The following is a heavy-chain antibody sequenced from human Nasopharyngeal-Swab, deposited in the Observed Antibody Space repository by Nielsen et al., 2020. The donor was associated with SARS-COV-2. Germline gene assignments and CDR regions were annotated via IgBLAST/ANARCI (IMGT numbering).Heavy chain of an antibody. V-gene: IGHV3-7*01. D-gene: IGHD2-8*02. J-gene: IGHJ6*03. CDR3: FTGHYMGV. CDR2: IKEDGSEK. Sequence: VCQAPGKGLEGVAKIKEDGSEKFYVDSVEGRFTISRDNGKNSLYLQMNSLRGDDTAVYYCFTGHYMGVWGKGTTVTVS.